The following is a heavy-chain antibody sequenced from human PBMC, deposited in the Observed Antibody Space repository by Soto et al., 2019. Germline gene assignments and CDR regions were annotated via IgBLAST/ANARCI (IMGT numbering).Heavy chain of an antibody. J-gene: IGHJ4*02. CDR2: IWYDGFNK. Sequence: RLSCADDGVIFRSYAMDLVRRARVNMLGWVAVIWYDGFNKYYADSVKGRFTISRDNSNNTLYVQMNSLKAEDTAVYYCVRDHYSHTDVCLECFDYCRQGTPVPV. CDR3: VRDHYSHTDVCLECFDY. D-gene: IGHD2-8*01. V-gene: IGHV3-33*08. CDR1: GVIFRSYA.